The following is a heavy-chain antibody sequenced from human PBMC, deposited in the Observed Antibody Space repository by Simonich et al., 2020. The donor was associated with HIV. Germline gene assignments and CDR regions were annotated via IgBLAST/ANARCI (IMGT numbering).Heavy chain of an antibody. Sequence: EVQLVESGGGLVKPGGSLRLSCAASGFTFSSYSMNWGRQAPGRGLEGVSSISRSSSYINYADSVKGGFTISRDNAKNSLYLQRNSLRAEDTAVYYCARDGRKGSSTSCSDYWGQGTLVTVSA. CDR2: ISRSSSYI. D-gene: IGHD2-2*01. CDR3: ARDGRKGSSTSCSDY. V-gene: IGHV3-21*01. J-gene: IGHJ4*02. CDR1: GFTFSSYS.